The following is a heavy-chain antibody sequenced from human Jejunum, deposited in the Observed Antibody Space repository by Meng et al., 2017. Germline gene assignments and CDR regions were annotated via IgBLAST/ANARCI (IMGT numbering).Heavy chain of an antibody. V-gene: IGHV1-69*01. Sequence: QVQQVQSGAEGQKPWYSVKAPCKASTGTVSTYAITCVPQAPGQGLEWMGWIIPIFRTANYEQKFQVRVTITTDESTSTAYIEFSSLRSEDTAVYYCARPNSGGNTYYFDYWGQGTLVTVSS. D-gene: IGHD4-23*01. CDR2: IIPIFRTA. CDR3: ARPNSGGNTYYFDY. J-gene: IGHJ4*02. CDR1: TGTVSTYA.